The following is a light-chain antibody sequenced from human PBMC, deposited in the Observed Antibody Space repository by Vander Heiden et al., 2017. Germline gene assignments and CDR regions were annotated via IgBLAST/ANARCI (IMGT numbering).Light chain of an antibody. J-gene: IGKJ4*01. Sequence: DIQMPQSPSSLSASVGDRVTITCRASQTSSSYLNWYQQKPGKAPKLLIYAASSLQSGVPSRFSGSGSGTDFTLTISSLQPEDSATYYCQQSYSTPLTFGGGTKVEIK. CDR3: QQSYSTPLT. CDR2: AAS. V-gene: IGKV1-39*01. CDR1: QTSSSY.